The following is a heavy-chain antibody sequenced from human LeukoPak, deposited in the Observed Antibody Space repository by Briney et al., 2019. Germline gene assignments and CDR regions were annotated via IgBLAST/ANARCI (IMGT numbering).Heavy chain of an antibody. V-gene: IGHV5-51*01. D-gene: IGHD6-19*01. CDR1: GYSFTSYW. CDR2: IYPGDSDT. J-gene: IGHJ5*02. CDR3: ARVSGGGEKYWFDP. Sequence: GASLQISSKGSGYSFTSYWIGWGRQMPGKGLEWMGIIYPGDSDTRYSPPFQGQVTISADKSISTAYLQWSSLKASDTAMYYCARVSGGGEKYWFDPWGQGTLVTVSS.